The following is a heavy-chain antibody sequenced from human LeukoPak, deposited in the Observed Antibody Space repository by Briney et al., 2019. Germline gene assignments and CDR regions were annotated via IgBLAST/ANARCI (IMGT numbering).Heavy chain of an antibody. D-gene: IGHD6-13*01. V-gene: IGHV3-33*01. Sequence: GGSLRLSCAASGFTFSNYGMHWVRQAPGKGLEWVAVIWYDGSNKYYADSVKGRFTISRDYSENTLYLQMNSLRAEDTALYYCARDPPHYSSSWYYFDYWGQGTLVTVSS. CDR1: GFTFSNYG. J-gene: IGHJ4*02. CDR2: IWYDGSNK. CDR3: ARDPPHYSSSWYYFDY.